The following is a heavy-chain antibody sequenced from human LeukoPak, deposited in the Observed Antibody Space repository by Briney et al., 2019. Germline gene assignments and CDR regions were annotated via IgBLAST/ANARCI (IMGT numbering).Heavy chain of an antibody. J-gene: IGHJ4*02. CDR1: GFTFSSYW. D-gene: IGHD3-10*01. Sequence: GGSLRLSCAASGFTFSSYWMSWVRQAPGKGLEWVSSISSSNSYIYYADSVKGRFTISRDNAMNSLYLQMSSLRAEDTAVYYCARVPVRGSEDYWGQGTLVTVSS. CDR3: ARVPVRGSEDY. CDR2: ISSSNSYI. V-gene: IGHV3-21*01.